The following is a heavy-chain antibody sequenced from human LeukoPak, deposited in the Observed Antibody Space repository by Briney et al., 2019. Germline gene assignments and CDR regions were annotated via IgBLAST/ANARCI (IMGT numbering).Heavy chain of an antibody. CDR2: INPSGGST. V-gene: IGHV1-46*01. CDR1: GYTFTSYY. J-gene: IGHJ4*02. Sequence: ASVKVSCKASGYTFTSYYMHWVRQAPGQGLEWMGIINPSGGSTSYAQKFQGRVTITRDTSASTAYMELSSLRSEDAAVYYCARDLGVVVIPTGEYYFDYWGQGTLVTVSS. D-gene: IGHD3-22*01. CDR3: ARDLGVVVIPTGEYYFDY.